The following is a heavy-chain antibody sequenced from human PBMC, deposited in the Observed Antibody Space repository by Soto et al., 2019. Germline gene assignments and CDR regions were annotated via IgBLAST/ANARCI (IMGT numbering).Heavy chain of an antibody. Sequence: QVQLVQSGDEVRKPGSSVKVSCKASGYIFVNYGIAWVRQAPGQGLEWMGWISPYSGNPHYASKVQGRPTMTTDTSTSTAYMDLGSLSSDDTAVYYCAMVDNGVTPTPQDAWGQGPTVTVSS. V-gene: IGHV1-18*01. CDR1: GYIFVNYG. CDR2: ISPYSGNP. D-gene: IGHD5-12*01. J-gene: IGHJ6*02. CDR3: AMVDNGVTPTPQDA.